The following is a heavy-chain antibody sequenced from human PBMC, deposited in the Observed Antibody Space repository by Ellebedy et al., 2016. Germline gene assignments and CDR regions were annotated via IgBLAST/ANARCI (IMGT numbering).Heavy chain of an antibody. V-gene: IGHV3-23*01. CDR1: GFNFNKYA. Sequence: GGSLRLXXGASGFNFNKYAMSWVRQVPGKGLEWVSTFSGTSTNTYYADSVEGRFTISRDNSKDTLYLQMNSLRAEDTTTYYCARVADVWSGYFGLLDFWGQGTLVTVSS. CDR2: FSGTSTNT. D-gene: IGHD3-3*01. J-gene: IGHJ4*02. CDR3: ARVADVWSGYFGLLDF.